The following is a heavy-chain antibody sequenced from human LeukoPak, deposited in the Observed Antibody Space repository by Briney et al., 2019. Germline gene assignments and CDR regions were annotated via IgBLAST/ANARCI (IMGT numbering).Heavy chain of an antibody. J-gene: IGHJ2*01. V-gene: IGHV3-48*04. CDR3: TRRFDL. Sequence: GGSLRLSCAASGFTFSSYSMNWVRQAPGKGLEWVSYISSSGSTIFYADSVKGRFSISRDIPKNSLNLQMNSLRAEDTALYYCTRRFDLWGRGTLVTVSS. CDR1: GFTFSSYS. CDR2: ISSSGSTI.